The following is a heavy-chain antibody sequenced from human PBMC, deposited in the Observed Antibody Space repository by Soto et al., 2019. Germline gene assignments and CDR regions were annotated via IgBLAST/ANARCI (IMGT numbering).Heavy chain of an antibody. CDR2: ITGSGDYT. V-gene: IGHV3-23*01. D-gene: IGHD3-10*01. J-gene: IGHJ4*02. CDR3: GEGAYGSGSYDS. Sequence: EVQLLESGGGLVQPGGSLRVSCAASGFTFSNYAMTWVRQAPGKGLEWVSSITGSGDYTYSTDSVQGRFTISRDNSKNTLYLQMNSLRAEDPAVYYCGEGAYGSGSYDSWGQGTLVIVSS. CDR1: GFTFSNYA.